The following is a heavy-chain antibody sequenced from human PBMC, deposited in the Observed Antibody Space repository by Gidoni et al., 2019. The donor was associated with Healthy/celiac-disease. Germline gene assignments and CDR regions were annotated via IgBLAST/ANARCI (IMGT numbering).Heavy chain of an antibody. CDR1: GSTFTGYY. CDR2: INPNSGCT. J-gene: IGHJ6*02. V-gene: IGHV1-2*04. Sequence: QVQLVQSGAEVKKPGASVKVSCKASGSTFTGYYLPWVRQAPGQGLEGMGWINPNSGCTNYSQKFQGWVTMTRETSISTAYMELSRLRSDDTAVYYCARDLPYCSGGSCYYYYGMDVWGQGTTVTVSS. CDR3: ARDLPYCSGGSCYYYYGMDV. D-gene: IGHD2-15*01.